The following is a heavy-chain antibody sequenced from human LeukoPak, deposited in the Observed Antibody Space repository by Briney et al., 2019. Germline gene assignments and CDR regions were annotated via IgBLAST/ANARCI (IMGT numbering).Heavy chain of an antibody. V-gene: IGHV4-59*01. CDR2: IYYSGST. Sequence: SETLSLTCTVSGGSISSYYCSWIRQPPGKGLEWIGYIYYSGSTNYNPSLKSRVTISVDTSKNQFSLKLSSVTAADTAVYYCARARGDSSGWYEYYFDYWGQGTLVTVSS. CDR3: ARARGDSSGWYEYYFDY. CDR1: GGSISSYY. J-gene: IGHJ4*02. D-gene: IGHD6-19*01.